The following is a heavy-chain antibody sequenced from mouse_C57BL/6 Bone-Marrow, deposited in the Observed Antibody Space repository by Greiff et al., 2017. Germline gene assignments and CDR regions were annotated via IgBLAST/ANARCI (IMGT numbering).Heavy chain of an antibody. J-gene: IGHJ3*01. CDR3: AREGHYYYGPWFAH. D-gene: IGHD1-1*01. Sequence: VQLQQSGAELVRPGASVKLSCTASGFNIKDDYMHWVKQRPEQGLEWIGWIDPENGDTEYASKFQGKATITADTSSNTAYLQLSSLTSEDSAVYYCAREGHYYYGPWFAHWGQGTLVTVSA. V-gene: IGHV14-4*01. CDR2: IDPENGDT. CDR1: GFNIKDDY.